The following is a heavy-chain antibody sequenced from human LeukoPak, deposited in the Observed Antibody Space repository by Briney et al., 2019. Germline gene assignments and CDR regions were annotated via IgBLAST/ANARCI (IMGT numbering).Heavy chain of an antibody. CDR2: IKEDANEE. CDR1: GFTFRSYR. CDR3: ARAGYCTSNSCYSPNFYYMDV. D-gene: IGHD2-2*01. V-gene: IGHV3-7*01. Sequence: GGSLRLSCAASGFTFRSYRMSWVRQAPGKGLEWVANIKEDANEEYYVDSVRGRLIISRDNAKNSLFLQMYSLRANDTAVYYCARAGYCTSNSCYSPNFYYMDVWGKGTTVAVSS. J-gene: IGHJ6*03.